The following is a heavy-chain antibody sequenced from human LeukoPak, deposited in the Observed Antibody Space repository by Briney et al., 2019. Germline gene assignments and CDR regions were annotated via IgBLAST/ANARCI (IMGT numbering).Heavy chain of an antibody. CDR3: ARSGMWSGSRIYGMDV. D-gene: IGHD3-10*01. CDR1: GFTFSDFS. V-gene: IGHV3-21*01. Sequence: TGGSLRLSCAASGFTFSDFSMNWVRQAPGKGLEWVSSISRSSGFIYYADSVKGRFTISRDNAKNSLFLQMNSLRAEDTAVFYCARSGMWSGSRIYGMDVWGQGTTVTVSS. J-gene: IGHJ6*02. CDR2: ISRSSGFI.